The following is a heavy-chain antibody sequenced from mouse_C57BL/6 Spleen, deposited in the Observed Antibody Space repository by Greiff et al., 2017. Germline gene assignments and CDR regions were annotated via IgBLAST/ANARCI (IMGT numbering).Heavy chain of an antibody. CDR2: IYPGDGDT. J-gene: IGHJ1*03. CDR3: ARSTMVTTGYFDV. D-gene: IGHD2-1*01. Sequence: VQLVESGPELVKPGASVKISCKASGYAFSSSWMNWVKQRPGKGLEWIGRIYPGDGDTNYNGKFKGKATLTADKSSSTAYMQLSSLTSEDSAVYFCARSTMVTTGYFDVWGTGTTVTVSS. CDR1: GYAFSSSW. V-gene: IGHV1-82*01.